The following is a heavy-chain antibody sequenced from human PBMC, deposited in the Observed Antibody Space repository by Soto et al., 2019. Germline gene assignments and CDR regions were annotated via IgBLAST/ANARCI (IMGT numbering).Heavy chain of an antibody. CDR3: ARQRYSSSWYLHYYYGMDV. CDR2: IYYSGST. D-gene: IGHD6-13*01. V-gene: IGHV4-39*01. Sequence: PSETLSLTCTVSGDSISSSSYYWGWIRQPPGKGLEWIGSIYYSGSTYYNPSLKSRVTISVDTSKNQFSLKLSSVTAADTAVYYCARQRYSSSWYLHYYYGMDVWGQGTTVTVSS. CDR1: GDSISSSSYY. J-gene: IGHJ6*02.